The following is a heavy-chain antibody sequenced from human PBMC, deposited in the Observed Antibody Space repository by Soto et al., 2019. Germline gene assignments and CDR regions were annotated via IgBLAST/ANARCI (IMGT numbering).Heavy chain of an antibody. J-gene: IGHJ3*02. D-gene: IGHD3-22*01. CDR1: GGSISSGGYY. CDR2: IYYSGST. V-gene: IGHV4-31*03. Sequence: TLSLTCTVSGGSISSGGYYWSWIRQHPGKGLEWIGYIYYSGSTYYNPSLKSRVTISVDTSKNQFSLKLSSVTAADTAVYYCARLGYYDSSGYNLNAFDIWGQGTMVTVSS. CDR3: ARLGYYDSSGYNLNAFDI.